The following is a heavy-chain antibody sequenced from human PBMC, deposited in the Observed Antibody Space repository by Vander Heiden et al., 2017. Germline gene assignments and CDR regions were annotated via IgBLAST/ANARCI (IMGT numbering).Heavy chain of an antibody. Sequence: EAQLVESGGTLVKPGGSLSRPCAASGFTFSEYWMTWVRQAPGKGLEWVANINYDGSKKYYVDSLKGRFTISRDNAKNSLFLQLTSLGAEDTAVYYCARDRNYYESGVYYDAFDIWGQGTKVTVSS. J-gene: IGHJ3*02. CDR1: GFTFSEYW. V-gene: IGHV3-7*01. CDR3: ARDRNYYESGVYYDAFDI. CDR2: INYDGSKK. D-gene: IGHD3-22*01.